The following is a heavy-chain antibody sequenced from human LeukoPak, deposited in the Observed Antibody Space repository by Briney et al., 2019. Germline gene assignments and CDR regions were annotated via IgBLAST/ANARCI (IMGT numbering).Heavy chain of an antibody. Sequence: PGGSLRLSCAASRFIFSTYAMSWVRQAPGKGLDWVSCISSTSNYIFYADSVRGRFTISRDNAKNSLYLQMDSLRAEDTAVYYCARGGIITSYAFEIWGQGAMVTVSS. CDR2: ISSTSNYI. J-gene: IGHJ3*02. V-gene: IGHV3-21*01. CDR3: ARGGIITSYAFEI. CDR1: RFIFSTYA. D-gene: IGHD1-26*01.